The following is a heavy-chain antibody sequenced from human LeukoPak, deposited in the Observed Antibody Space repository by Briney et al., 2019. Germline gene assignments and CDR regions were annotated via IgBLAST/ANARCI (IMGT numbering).Heavy chain of an antibody. J-gene: IGHJ4*02. CDR3: AKVRKDGYNWDYFDY. CDR1: GFTFTTYG. D-gene: IGHD5-24*01. Sequence: GGSLRLSCSASGFTFTTYGMNWVRQAPGKGLVWVSRINSDGSSTTYADSVKGRFTISRDNAKNTLYLQMNSLRAEDTALYYCAKVRKDGYNWDYFDYWGQGTLVTVS. CDR2: INSDGSST. V-gene: IGHV3-74*01.